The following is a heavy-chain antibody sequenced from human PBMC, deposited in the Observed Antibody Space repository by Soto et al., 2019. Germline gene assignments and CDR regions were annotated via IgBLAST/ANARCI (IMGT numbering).Heavy chain of an antibody. J-gene: IGHJ5*02. V-gene: IGHV3-7*01. CDR3: ARDRESYRFDP. D-gene: IGHD1-26*01. CDR2: IKQDGSEK. CDR1: GFTFSSYW. Sequence: EVQLVESGGGLVQPGGSLRLSCAASGFTFSSYWMSWVRQAPGKGLEWVANIKQDGSEKYYVDSVKDRFTISRDNAKNSLYLQMNSLRAEDTAVYYCARDRESYRFDPWGQGTLVTVSS.